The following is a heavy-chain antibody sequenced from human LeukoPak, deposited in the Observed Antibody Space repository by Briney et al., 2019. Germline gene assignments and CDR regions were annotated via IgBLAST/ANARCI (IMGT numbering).Heavy chain of an antibody. CDR2: ISGSVGST. J-gene: IGHJ4*02. CDR1: LFTFSSDA. V-gene: IGHV3-23*01. CDR3: AKDQNGSPDY. D-gene: IGHD3-10*01. Sequence: RGSPRLSSAASLFTFSSDAMSSVRHGPRKGLERVSAISGSVGSTYYADSVKGRFTISRDNSKNTLYLQMNSLRAEDTAVYYCAKDQNGSPDYWGQGTLVTVSS.